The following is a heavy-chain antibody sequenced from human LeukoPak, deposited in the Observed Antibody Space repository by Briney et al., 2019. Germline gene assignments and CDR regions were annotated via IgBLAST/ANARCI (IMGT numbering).Heavy chain of an antibody. CDR3: PRKYDSSGYYDY. D-gene: IGHD3-22*01. J-gene: IGHJ4*02. CDR2: ISGSGDSA. Sequence: GGSLRLSCVASGFSFSGYAMSWVRQAPGRGLEWVSAISGSGDSAYYADSVKGRFTISRDNSKNTLYLQMNSLRAEDTAVYYCPRKYDSSGYYDYRGQGTLVTVSS. V-gene: IGHV3-23*01. CDR1: GFSFSGYA.